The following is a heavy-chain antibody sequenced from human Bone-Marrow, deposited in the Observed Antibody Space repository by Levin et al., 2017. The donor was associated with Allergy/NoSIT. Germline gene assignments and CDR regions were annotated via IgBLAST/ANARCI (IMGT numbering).Heavy chain of an antibody. D-gene: IGHD1-26*01. J-gene: IGHJ6*02. Sequence: PGGSLRLSCTGSGFTFGDYAISWVRQAPGEGLEWIACIRSNTYGGTTEYAAPVKGRFSISRDDAKTIAYLQMNSLKTEDTAVYFCSRDRIVGPNNYYGMDVWGQGTTVSVSS. CDR2: IRSNTYGGTT. CDR1: GFTFGDYA. CDR3: SRDRIVGPNNYYGMDV. V-gene: IGHV3-49*04.